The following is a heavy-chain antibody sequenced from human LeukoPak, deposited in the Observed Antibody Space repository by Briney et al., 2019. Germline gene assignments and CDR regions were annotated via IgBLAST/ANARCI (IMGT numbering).Heavy chain of an antibody. CDR3: ARAGSYYYMDV. J-gene: IGHJ6*03. CDR1: GVIFSNYW. Sequence: GGSLRLSCAASGVIFSNYWMHWVRQAPGKGLVWVSRINRDGSSTSYADSVKGRFTISRDNAKNTLYLQMNSLRAEDTAVYYCARAGSYYYMDVWGKGTTVTISS. V-gene: IGHV3-74*01. CDR2: INRDGSST.